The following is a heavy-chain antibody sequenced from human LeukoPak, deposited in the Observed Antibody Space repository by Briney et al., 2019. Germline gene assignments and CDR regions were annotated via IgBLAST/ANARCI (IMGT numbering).Heavy chain of an antibody. Sequence: GESLKISCKGSGYTFTSHWIGWVRQMPGKGLEWMGILYPGDSETRYSPSFQGQVTISAGKSISTAYLQWGSLKASDTAIYYCARKSIIGAGEIFDYWGQGTLVTVSS. J-gene: IGHJ4*02. CDR1: GYTFTSHW. CDR2: LYPGDSET. CDR3: ARKSIIGAGEIFDY. D-gene: IGHD6-13*01. V-gene: IGHV5-51*01.